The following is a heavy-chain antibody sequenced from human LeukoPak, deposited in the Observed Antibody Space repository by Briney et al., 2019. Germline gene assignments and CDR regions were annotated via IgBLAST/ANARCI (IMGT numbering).Heavy chain of an antibody. D-gene: IGHD2-2*01. CDR1: GGSISSSSYY. CDR3: ARRVGYCSSTSCLGYHWFDP. J-gene: IGHJ5*02. V-gene: IGHV4-39*01. CDR2: IYYSGST. Sequence: SETLCLSCTVSGGSISSSSYYWGWIRQPPGKGLEWIGSIYYSGSTYYNPSLKSRVTISVDTSKNQFSLKLSSVTAADTAVYYCARRVGYCSSTSCLGYHWFDPWRQRTLVTVSS.